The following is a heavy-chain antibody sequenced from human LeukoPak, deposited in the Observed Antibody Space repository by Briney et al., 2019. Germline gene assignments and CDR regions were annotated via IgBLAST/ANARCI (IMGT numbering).Heavy chain of an antibody. D-gene: IGHD1-14*01. CDR3: AKALTDHSLFDY. J-gene: IGHJ4*02. CDR2: IRYDANSK. CDR1: GFTFSDYG. V-gene: IGHV3-30*02. Sequence: GGSLRLSCAASGFTFSDYGIHWVRQAPGKGLEWVAFIRYDANSKYYADSVEGRFTISRDNSKNTLSLQMDSLRPEDTAVYYCAKALTDHSLFDYWAQGTLVTVSS.